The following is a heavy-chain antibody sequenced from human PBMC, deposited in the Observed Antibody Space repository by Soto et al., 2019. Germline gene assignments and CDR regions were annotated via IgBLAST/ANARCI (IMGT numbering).Heavy chain of an antibody. CDR1: GGSISSYY. D-gene: IGHD6-19*01. V-gene: IGHV4-4*07. CDR2: IYTSGST. Sequence: LSLTCTVSGGSISSYYWSWIRQPAGKGLEWIGRIYTSGSTNYNPSLKSRVTMSVDTSKNQFSLKLSSVTAADTAVYYCARDRDSAVAGTNYWFDPWGQGTLVTVSS. CDR3: ARDRDSAVAGTNYWFDP. J-gene: IGHJ5*02.